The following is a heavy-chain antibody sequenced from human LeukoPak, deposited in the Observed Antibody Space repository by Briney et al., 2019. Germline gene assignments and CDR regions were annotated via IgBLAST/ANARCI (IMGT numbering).Heavy chain of an antibody. V-gene: IGHV3-48*01. CDR2: ISSSSSTI. CDR1: GFTFSSYS. Sequence: GGSLRLSCAASGFTFSSYSMNWVRQAPGKGLEWVSYISSSSSTIYYADSVKGRFTISRDNSKNTLYLQMNSLRAEDTAVYYCAKDPRYCSSTSCYDYYYMDVWGKGTTVTVSS. J-gene: IGHJ6*03. CDR3: AKDPRYCSSTSCYDYYYMDV. D-gene: IGHD2-2*01.